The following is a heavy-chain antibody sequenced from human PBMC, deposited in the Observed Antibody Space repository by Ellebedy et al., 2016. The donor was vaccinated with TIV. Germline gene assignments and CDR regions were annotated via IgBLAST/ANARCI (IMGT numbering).Heavy chain of an antibody. CDR1: GGSLSSYY. J-gene: IGHJ6*02. Sequence: MPSDTLSLTCTVSGGSLSSYYWSWIRQPPGEGLEWIGYISYSGVSNYNPFLGSRVTLSLDTSTNQFSLRLTSVTATDSAIYYCAREGVSIFGKLLSPGSLDVWGQGTTVTVSS. V-gene: IGHV4-59*12. CDR3: AREGVSIFGKLLSPGSLDV. CDR2: ISYSGVS. D-gene: IGHD3-3*01.